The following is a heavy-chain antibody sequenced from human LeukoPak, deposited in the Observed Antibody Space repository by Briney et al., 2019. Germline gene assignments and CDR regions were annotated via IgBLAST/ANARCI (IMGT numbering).Heavy chain of an antibody. CDR1: GGSISSSSYY. Sequence: SATLSLTCTVSGGSISSSSYYWGWIRQPPGKGLEWIGSIYYSGSTYYNPSLKSRVTISVDTSKNQFSLKLSSVTAADTAVYYCARLFTQSGSYYHDYWGQGTLVTVSS. CDR3: ARLFTQSGSYYHDY. J-gene: IGHJ4*02. V-gene: IGHV4-39*01. CDR2: IYYSGST. D-gene: IGHD1-26*01.